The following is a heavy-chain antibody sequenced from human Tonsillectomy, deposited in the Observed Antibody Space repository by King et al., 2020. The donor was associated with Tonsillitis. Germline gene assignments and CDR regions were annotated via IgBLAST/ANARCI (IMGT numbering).Heavy chain of an antibody. V-gene: IGHV4-59*11. D-gene: IGHD6-19*01. J-gene: IGHJ4*02. CDR1: GGSLSSHH. CDR3: AGTRSSAFYYDF. CDR2: LYYSGST. Sequence: VQLQESGPGLVKPSETLSLTCTVSGGSLSSHHWSWVRQSPGKGLEWIGYLYYSGSTKYNPSLKSRVTISGDTAKNQFSLKLAAVTAAHTAVYFCAGTRSSAFYYDFWGQGSLVTVSS.